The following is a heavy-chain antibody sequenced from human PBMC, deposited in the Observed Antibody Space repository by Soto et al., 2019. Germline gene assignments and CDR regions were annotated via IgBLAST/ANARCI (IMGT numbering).Heavy chain of an antibody. CDR3: ARGTLIGSSTRNWFDP. J-gene: IGHJ5*02. V-gene: IGHV4-4*02. D-gene: IGHD3-10*01. CDR2: IYHNGRT. Sequence: QVHLEESGPGLVRPSGTLALICNVSGIPISSYDWWTWVRQTPGKGMEWIGEIYHNGRTNYNPSLKSRVSLSVDKSKNQFSLNLQSLTAADTAVYYCARGTLIGSSTRNWFDPWGPGTLVTVSS. CDR1: GIPISSYDW.